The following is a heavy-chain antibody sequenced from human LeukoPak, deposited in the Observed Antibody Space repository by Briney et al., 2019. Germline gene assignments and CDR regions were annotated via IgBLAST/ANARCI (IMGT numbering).Heavy chain of an antibody. Sequence: GGSLRLSCAASGFTFSTYGMHWVRQAPGKGLEWVAVITYDGSDKYADSVKGRFSISRDNSKNTLYLQMNSLRVVDAAVYYCARSYYYGSGTPAHFDYWGQGTLVTVSS. CDR1: GFTFSTYG. CDR3: ARSYYYGSGTPAHFDY. D-gene: IGHD3-10*01. CDR2: ITYDGSDK. V-gene: IGHV3-30*03. J-gene: IGHJ4*02.